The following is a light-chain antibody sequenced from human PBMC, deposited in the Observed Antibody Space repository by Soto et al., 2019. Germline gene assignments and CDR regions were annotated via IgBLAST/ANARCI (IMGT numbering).Light chain of an antibody. V-gene: IGLV2-14*01. Sequence: QSALTQPASVSGSPGQSITISCTGTSSDVGGYNYVSWYQQHPGKAPKLMIYDVSNRPSGVSNRFSGSKSDNTASLTISGLQAEDEADYYCCSYAGSYTYVFGTGTKVTVL. J-gene: IGLJ1*01. CDR3: CSYAGSYTYV. CDR2: DVS. CDR1: SSDVGGYNY.